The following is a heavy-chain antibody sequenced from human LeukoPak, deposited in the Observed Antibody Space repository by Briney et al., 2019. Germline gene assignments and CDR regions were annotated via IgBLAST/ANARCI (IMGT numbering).Heavy chain of an antibody. CDR3: AGGSGYPFDY. CDR1: GGSISSYY. J-gene: IGHJ4*02. CDR2: IYYSGST. D-gene: IGHD3-3*01. V-gene: IGHV4-59*01. Sequence: KPSETLSLTCTVSGGSISSYYWSWIRQPPGKGLEWIGYIYYSGSTNYNPSLKSRVTISVDTSKNQFSLKLSSVTAADTAVYYCAGGSGYPFDYWGQGTLVTVSS.